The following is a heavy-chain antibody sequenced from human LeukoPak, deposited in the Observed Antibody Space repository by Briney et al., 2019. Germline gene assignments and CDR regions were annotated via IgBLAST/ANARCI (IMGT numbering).Heavy chain of an antibody. CDR2: ISTSGEST. J-gene: IGHJ4*02. CDR3: AKGSGNGYGSGPFDY. Sequence: GGSLRLSCAASGLTFSSYGMSWVRQAPGQGLEWVSAISTSGESTYAADSVKGHITISKDNSKNTLYLQMNSLRAEDTAIYFCAKGSGNGYGSGPFDYWGQGTLVTVSS. D-gene: IGHD3-10*01. CDR1: GLTFSSYG. V-gene: IGHV3-23*01.